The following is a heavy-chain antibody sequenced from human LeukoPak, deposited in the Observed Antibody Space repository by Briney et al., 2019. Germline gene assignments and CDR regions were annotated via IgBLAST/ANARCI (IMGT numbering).Heavy chain of an antibody. CDR1: GFTFSSYS. CDR3: ARMIYGSGPLDFDY. V-gene: IGHV3-48*01. J-gene: IGHJ4*02. Sequence: GGSLRLPCAASGFTFSSYSMNWVRQAPGKGLEWVSYISSSSSTIYYADSVKGRFTISRDNAKNSLYLQMNSLRAEDTAVYYCARMIYGSGPLDFDYWGQGTLVTVSS. CDR2: ISSSSSTI. D-gene: IGHD3-10*01.